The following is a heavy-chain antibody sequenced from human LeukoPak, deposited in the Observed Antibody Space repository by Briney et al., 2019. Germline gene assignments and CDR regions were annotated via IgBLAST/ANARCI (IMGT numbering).Heavy chain of an antibody. CDR3: AWGSYPENYFDY. J-gene: IGHJ4*02. CDR1: GGSISSGSYY. V-gene: IGHV4-61*02. Sequence: SQTLSLTCTVSGGSISSGSYYWSWIRQPAGKGLEWIGRIYTSGSTNYNPSLKSRVTISVDTSKNQFSLKLSSVTVADTAVYYCAWGSYPENYFDYCGQGTLVTVS. CDR2: IYTSGST. D-gene: IGHD3-16*01.